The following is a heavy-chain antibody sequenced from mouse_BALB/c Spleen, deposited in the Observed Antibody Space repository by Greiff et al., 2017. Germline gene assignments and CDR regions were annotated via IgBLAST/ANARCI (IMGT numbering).Heavy chain of an antibody. CDR3: TRSGGYDYDGAWFAY. CDR2: IDPETGGT. V-gene: IGHV1-15*01. Sequence: VQLQQSGAELVRPGASVTLSCKASGYTFTDYEMHWVKQTPVHGLEWIGAIDPETGGTAYNQKFKGKATLTADKSSSTAYMELRSLTSEDSAVYYCTRSGGYDYDGAWFAYWGQGTLVTVSA. CDR1: GYTFTDYE. J-gene: IGHJ3*01. D-gene: IGHD2-4*01.